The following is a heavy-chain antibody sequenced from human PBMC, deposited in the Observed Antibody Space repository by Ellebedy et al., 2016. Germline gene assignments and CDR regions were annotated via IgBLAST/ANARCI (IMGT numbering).Heavy chain of an antibody. Sequence: GESLKISCVVSGFTFSSYWMHWVRQAPGKGLVWVSRINSDGSSISYADSVKGRFTISRDNAKNTLYLQMNSLRAEDTAVYYCANLYGDYWGQGTLVTVSS. J-gene: IGHJ4*02. CDR2: INSDGSSI. D-gene: IGHD4-17*01. CDR3: ANLYGDY. V-gene: IGHV3-74*01. CDR1: GFTFSSYW.